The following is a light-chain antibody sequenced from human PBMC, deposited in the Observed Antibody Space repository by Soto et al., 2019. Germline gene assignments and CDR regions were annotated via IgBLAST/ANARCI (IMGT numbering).Light chain of an antibody. V-gene: IGLV2-14*01. CDR3: SSYSSSSTLYV. CDR2: EVS. Sequence: QSALTQPASVSGSPGQSITISCTGTSRDVGAYDYVSWYLQYPDKAPQLLIYEVSNRPSGVSNRFSGSKSGNTASLTISGLQPEDEADYYCSSYSSSSTLYVFGTGTKLTVL. CDR1: SRDVGAYDY. J-gene: IGLJ1*01.